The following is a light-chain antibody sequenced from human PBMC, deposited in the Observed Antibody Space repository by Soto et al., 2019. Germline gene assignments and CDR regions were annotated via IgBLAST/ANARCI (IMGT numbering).Light chain of an antibody. J-gene: IGKJ5*01. CDR1: QSISRN. CDR3: QQYGSSPVT. CDR2: GAS. Sequence: EIVMTQSPPTLSVSPGERATLSCRASQSISRNLAWFQQKPGQAPTLLIFGASTRAAGILARFSGSGSGTDFTLTISRLEPEDFAVYYCQQYGSSPVTFGQGTRLE. V-gene: IGKV3-15*01.